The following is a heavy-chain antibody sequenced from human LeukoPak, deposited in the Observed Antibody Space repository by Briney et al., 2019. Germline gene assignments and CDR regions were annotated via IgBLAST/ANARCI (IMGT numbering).Heavy chain of an antibody. CDR2: ISSSSSYI. J-gene: IGHJ4*02. CDR3: ARDGSGFRGYCSSTSCSFDY. Sequence: GGSLRLSCAASGFTFSNYNMNWVRQAPGKGLEWVSSISSSSSYIYYADSVKGRFTISRDNSKNTLYLQMNSLRAEDTAVYYCARDGSGFRGYCSSTSCSFDYWGQGTLVTVSS. D-gene: IGHD2-2*01. V-gene: IGHV3-21*01. CDR1: GFTFSNYN.